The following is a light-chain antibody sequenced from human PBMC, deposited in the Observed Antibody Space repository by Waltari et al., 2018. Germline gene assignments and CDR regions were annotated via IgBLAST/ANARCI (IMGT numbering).Light chain of an antibody. CDR2: EGS. V-gene: IGLV2-23*01. J-gene: IGLJ1*01. CDR1: SSDVGSYNL. CDR3: CSYAGGSAPYV. Sequence: QSALTQPASVSGSPGQSITISCTGTSSDVGSYNLVSWFQQHPGKAPKLMIYEGSKRPSWVSNRFSGSKAGNTASLTISGLQAEDEADYYCCSYAGGSAPYVFGTGTKVTVL.